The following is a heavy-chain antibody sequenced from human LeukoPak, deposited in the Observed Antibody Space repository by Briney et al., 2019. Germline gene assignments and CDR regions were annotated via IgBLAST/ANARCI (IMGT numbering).Heavy chain of an antibody. D-gene: IGHD6-6*01. V-gene: IGHV3-23*01. CDR3: AKDPTAYSSSRTGSDY. CDR2: ISGSGGST. J-gene: IGHJ4*02. CDR1: GFTFSSYA. Sequence: GGSLRLSCAASGFTFSSYAMSWVRQAPGKGLEWVSAISGSGGSTYYADSVKGRFTISRDNSKNTLYLQMNSLRAEDTAVYYCAKDPTAYSSSRTGSDYWGQGTLVTVSS.